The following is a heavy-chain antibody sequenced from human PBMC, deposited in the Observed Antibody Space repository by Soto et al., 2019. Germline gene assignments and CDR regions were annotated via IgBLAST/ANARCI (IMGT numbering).Heavy chain of an antibody. CDR2: IYYSGST. Sequence: SETLSLTCTVSGGSTSSYYWSWIRQPPGKGLEWIGYIYYSGSTNYNPSLKSRVTISVDTSKNQFSLKLSSVTAADTAVYYCARGGLWFGESELDYWGQGTLVTVSS. CDR1: GGSTSSYY. J-gene: IGHJ4*02. V-gene: IGHV4-59*01. CDR3: ARGGLWFGESELDY. D-gene: IGHD3-10*01.